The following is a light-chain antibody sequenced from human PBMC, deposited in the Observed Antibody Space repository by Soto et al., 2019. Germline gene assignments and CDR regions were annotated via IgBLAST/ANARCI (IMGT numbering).Light chain of an antibody. V-gene: IGKV1-39*01. CDR3: QQSYSTPPDT. J-gene: IGKJ2*01. CDR2: AAS. Sequence: DIPMTQSPSSLSASVGDRVTISCRASHYISTNLTWYQKKPGNAPKLLIHAASSLHSGVQSRFSGSGAGPDFTLTIDSLQPEDFATEYCQQSYSTPPDTFGQGTKLEIQ. CDR1: HYISTN.